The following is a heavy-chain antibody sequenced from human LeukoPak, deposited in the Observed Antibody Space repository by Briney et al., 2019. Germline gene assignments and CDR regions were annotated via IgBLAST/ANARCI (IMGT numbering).Heavy chain of an antibody. Sequence: SETLSLTCAVYGGSFSGYYWSWIRQPPGKGLEWIGEINHSGSTNYNPSLKSRVTISVDTSKNQFSLKLSSVTAADTAVYYCAREMGMATIPTRDSYYCYYGMDVWGQGTTVTVSS. D-gene: IGHD5-24*01. CDR1: GGSFSGYY. V-gene: IGHV4-34*01. CDR3: AREMGMATIPTRDSYYCYYGMDV. CDR2: INHSGST. J-gene: IGHJ6*02.